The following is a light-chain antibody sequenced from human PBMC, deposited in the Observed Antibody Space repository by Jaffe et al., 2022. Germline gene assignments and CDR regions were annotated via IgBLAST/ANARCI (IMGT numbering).Light chain of an antibody. V-gene: IGKV2-30*02. Sequence: DVVMTQSPLSLPVTLGQPASISCRSSQSLVHRDGNTYLNWFQQRPGQSPRRLIYKVSNRDSGVPERFGGSGSGTDFTLKISRVEAEDVGVYYCVQGTYWPYTFGQGTKLEIK. J-gene: IGKJ2*01. CDR2: KVS. CDR1: QSLVHRDGNTY. CDR3: VQGTYWPYT.